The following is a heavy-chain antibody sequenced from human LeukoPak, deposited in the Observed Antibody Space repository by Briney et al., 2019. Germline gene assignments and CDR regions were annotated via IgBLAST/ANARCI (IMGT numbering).Heavy chain of an antibody. V-gene: IGHV1-3*01. CDR2: INAGNGKT. CDR3: ARDYPYYDFWSGYQTVNWFDP. Sequence: ASVKVSCKASGYTFTSYAMHWVRQAPGQRLEWMGWINAGNGKTKYSQKFQGRVTITRDTSASTAYMELSSLRSEDTAVYYCARDYPYYDFWSGYQTVNWFDPWGQGTLVTVSS. CDR1: GYTFTSYA. J-gene: IGHJ5*02. D-gene: IGHD3-3*01.